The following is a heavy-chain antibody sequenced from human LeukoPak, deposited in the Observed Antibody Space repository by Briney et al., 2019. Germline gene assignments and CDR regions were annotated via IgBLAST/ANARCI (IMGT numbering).Heavy chain of an antibody. J-gene: IGHJ4*02. V-gene: IGHV4-39*01. CDR2: SYYGGDT. CDR1: DGSISTSSYH. CDR3: ARQFGSFGQGYFDY. Sequence: SETLSLTCTVSDGSISTSSYHWAWIGQPPGKGLEWIGSSYYGGDTYYTPSLKSRVTISVETYKNQFSVKLSSAPAADTALYYCARQFGSFGQGYFDYWGQGTLVTVSS. D-gene: IGHD5-18*01.